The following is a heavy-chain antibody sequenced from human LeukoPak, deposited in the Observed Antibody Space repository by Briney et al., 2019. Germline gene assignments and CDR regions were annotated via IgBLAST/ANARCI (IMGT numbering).Heavy chain of an antibody. V-gene: IGHV4-30-2*01. CDR3: ARTITMVRGAAYDGMDV. CDR2: IYHSGST. J-gene: IGHJ6*02. CDR1: GGSISSGGYY. D-gene: IGHD3-10*01. Sequence: SQTLSLTCTVSGGSISSGGYYWGWIRPPPGKGLEWIGYIYHSGSTYYNPSLKSRVTISVDRSKNQFSLKLSSVTAADTAVYYCARTITMVRGAAYDGMDVWGQGTTVTVSS.